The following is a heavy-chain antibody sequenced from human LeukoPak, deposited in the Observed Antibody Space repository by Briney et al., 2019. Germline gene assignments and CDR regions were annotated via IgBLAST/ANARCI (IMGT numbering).Heavy chain of an antibody. Sequence: PSETLSLTCSVSGDSISSSNYYWGWIRQPPGKGLEWIGSIFHSGRTYYNPPLKSRVTISVETSKNQFSLKLRFVTAADTAVYYCARRPVSSNFDYWGQGTLVTVSS. CDR1: GDSISSSNYY. CDR2: IFHSGRT. J-gene: IGHJ4*02. CDR3: ARRPVSSNFDY. D-gene: IGHD3-10*01. V-gene: IGHV4-39*01.